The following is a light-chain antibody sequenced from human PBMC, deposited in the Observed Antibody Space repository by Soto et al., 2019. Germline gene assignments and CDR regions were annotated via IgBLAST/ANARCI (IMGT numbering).Light chain of an antibody. CDR3: QQYGDWPLT. V-gene: IGKV3-15*01. CDR1: QSVGNN. CDR2: ATS. Sequence: EIVLTQSPATLSVSPGERATLSCRASQSVGNNFAWYQQKPGQAPRLLIFATSTRATGVPARFSGSGSGTEFTLTISSLQSEDFAVYYCQQYGDWPLTFGGGAKFAIE. J-gene: IGKJ4*01.